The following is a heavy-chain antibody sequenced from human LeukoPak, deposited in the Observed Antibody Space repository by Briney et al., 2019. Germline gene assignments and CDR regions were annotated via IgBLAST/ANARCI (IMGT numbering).Heavy chain of an antibody. D-gene: IGHD3-10*01. CDR1: GFTFSSYG. Sequence: GGSLRLSWAASGFTFSSYGIHWVRQAPGNGLEWVAFIRYDGSNKYYADSVKGRFTISRDNSTNTLYLQMNSLRAEDTAVYYCAKLGFGEPIGDYWGQGTLVTVSS. J-gene: IGHJ4*02. CDR3: AKLGFGEPIGDY. CDR2: IRYDGSNK. V-gene: IGHV3-30*02.